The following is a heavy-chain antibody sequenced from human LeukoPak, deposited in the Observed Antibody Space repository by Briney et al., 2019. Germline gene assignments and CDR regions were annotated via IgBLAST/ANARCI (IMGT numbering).Heavy chain of an antibody. CDR2: INHSGST. J-gene: IGHJ5*02. V-gene: IGHV4-34*01. CDR1: GGSFSGYY. CDR3: ASRVGSWYNWFDP. Sequence: SETLSLTCAVYGGSFSGYYWSWIRQPPGKGLEWIGEINHSGSTNYNPPLKSRVTISVDTSKNQFSLKLSSVTAADTAVYYCASRVGSWYNWFDPWGQGTLVTVSS. D-gene: IGHD3-10*01.